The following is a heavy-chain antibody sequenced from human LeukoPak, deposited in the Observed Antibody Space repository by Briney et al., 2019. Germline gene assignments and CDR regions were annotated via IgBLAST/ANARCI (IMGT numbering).Heavy chain of an antibody. CDR3: ATPFFDY. CDR1: GYTLTALS. V-gene: IGHV1-24*01. Sequence: ASGKASCKVSGYTLTALSMHWVRQAPGKGLEGMGGFDLEDGETIYAQKFQGRVTMTEDTSTDTAYMELSSLRSEDTAVYYCATPFFDYWGQGTLVTVSS. J-gene: IGHJ4*02. CDR2: FDLEDGET.